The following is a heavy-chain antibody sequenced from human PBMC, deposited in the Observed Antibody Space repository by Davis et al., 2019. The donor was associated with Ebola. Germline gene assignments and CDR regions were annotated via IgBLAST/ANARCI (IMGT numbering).Heavy chain of an antibody. CDR2: IRSGSGVI. Sequence: GESLKISCAASGFTFSDYSMQWVRQAPGKGLEWVSYIRSGSGVIYYRDSVKGRFTISRDDAKNSLYLQRNSLRHEDTGVYYCARSYEYSFETWGQGTLVTVSS. CDR3: ARSYEYSFET. CDR1: GFTFSDYS. J-gene: IGHJ4*02. V-gene: IGHV3-48*02. D-gene: IGHD3-9*01.